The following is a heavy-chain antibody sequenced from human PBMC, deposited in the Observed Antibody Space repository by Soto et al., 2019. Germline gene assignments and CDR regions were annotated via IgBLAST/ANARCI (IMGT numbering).Heavy chain of an antibody. CDR1: GFSPSTSGVG. CDR2: IYWDDDK. Sequence: SGPTLVNPTQTLTLTCTFSGFSPSTSGVGVGWIRQPPGKALEWLALIYWDDDKRYSPSLKSRLTITKDTSKNQVVLTMTNMDPVDTATYYCAHSTPDDFYDSSGYYYVSYSQHWGQGTLVTVSS. V-gene: IGHV2-5*02. J-gene: IGHJ1*01. CDR3: AHSTPDDFYDSSGYYYVSYSQH. D-gene: IGHD3-22*01.